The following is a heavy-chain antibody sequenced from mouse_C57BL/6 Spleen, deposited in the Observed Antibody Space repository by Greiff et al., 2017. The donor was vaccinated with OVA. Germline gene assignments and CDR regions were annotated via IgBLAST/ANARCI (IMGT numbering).Heavy chain of an antibody. CDR2: INPNNGGT. CDR3: ASLGGLITTASL. CDR1: GYTFTDYY. V-gene: IGHV1-26*01. D-gene: IGHD1-1*01. J-gene: IGHJ3*01. Sequence: EVQLQQSGPELVKPGASVKISCKASGYTFTDYYMNWVKQSHGKSLEWIGDINPNNGGTSYNQKFKGKATLTVDKSSSTAYMELRSLTSEDSAVYYCASLGGLITTASLWGQGTLVTVSA.